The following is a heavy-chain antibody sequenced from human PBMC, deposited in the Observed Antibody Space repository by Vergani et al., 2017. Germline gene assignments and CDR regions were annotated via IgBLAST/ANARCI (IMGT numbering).Heavy chain of an antibody. J-gene: IGHJ5*02. CDR3: AIGRYRVVPAASRRVSYWFDP. Sequence: QVQLQQWGAGLLKPSETLSLTCAVYGGSFSGYYWSWIRPPPGKGLGWIGEINHSGSTNYNPSLKSRVTIAVDTSKNQFSLKLSSVTAADTAVYYCAIGRYRVVPAASRRVSYWFDPWGKGTLVTVSS. D-gene: IGHD2-2*01. CDR1: GGSFSGYY. V-gene: IGHV4-34*01. CDR2: INHSGST.